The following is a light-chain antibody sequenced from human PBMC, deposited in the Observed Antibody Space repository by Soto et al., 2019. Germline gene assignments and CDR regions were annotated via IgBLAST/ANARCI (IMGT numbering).Light chain of an antibody. J-gene: IGLJ3*02. CDR1: SSDIGGYNY. V-gene: IGLV2-14*01. CDR2: EVS. Sequence: QSALTQPASVSGSPGQSITISCTGTSSDIGGYNYVSWYQQHPGNPPKLMIYEVSNRPSGVSNRFSGSKSGNTASLTISGLQAEDEADYYCSLPTTSNTQVFGGGTKLTVL. CDR3: SLPTTSNTQV.